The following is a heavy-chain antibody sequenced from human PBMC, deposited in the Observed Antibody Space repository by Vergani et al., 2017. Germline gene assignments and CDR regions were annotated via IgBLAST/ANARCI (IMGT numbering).Heavy chain of an antibody. CDR1: GFSLRNAW. V-gene: IGHV3-15*01. J-gene: IGHJ6*02. CDR3: TTDPRYCGDGSCYWLRDHHYYGMDV. D-gene: IGHD2-21*01. CDR2: IKSTFDRGTT. Sequence: EVQLVESGGGIVKPGGSLGLSGVASGFSLRNAWMTWVGRIPGRGLEWSGGIKSTFDRGTTDYAAAVKGRFTISRDDSKNTLFLQMNGLKTEDIGVYYCTTDPRYCGDGSCYWLRDHHYYGMDVWGQGTTVTVSS.